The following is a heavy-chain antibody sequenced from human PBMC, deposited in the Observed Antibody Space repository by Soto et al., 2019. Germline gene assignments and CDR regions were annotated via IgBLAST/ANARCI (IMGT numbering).Heavy chain of an antibody. J-gene: IGHJ5*02. D-gene: IGHD6-13*01. CDR3: AHEGYGSDTWYGP. V-gene: IGHV2-5*02. Sequence: QISLKESGPTLVQPTQTLTLTCTFSGFSLTSNGVGVGWIRQPPGKALEWLALIYWDDTERYSPSLKTRLTITKDPSKNQVVLTMTYMDPVDTATYYCAHEGYGSDTWYGPWGQGTLVTVSS. CDR1: GFSLTSNGVG. CDR2: IYWDDTE.